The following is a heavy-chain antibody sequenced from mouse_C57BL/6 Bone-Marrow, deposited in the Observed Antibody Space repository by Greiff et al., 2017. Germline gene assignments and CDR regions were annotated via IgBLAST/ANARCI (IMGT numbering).Heavy chain of an antibody. CDR1: GYTFTSYD. CDR2: MYPRDGST. V-gene: IGHV1-85*01. D-gene: IGHD1-1*01. Sequence: VQLQQSGPELVKPGASVKLSCKASGYTFTSYDINWVKQRPGQGLEWIGWMYPRDGSTKYNEKFKGKATLTVATSSSTAYMELHSLTSEDSAVYFCARGPLRYFYYWGQGTTLTVSS. J-gene: IGHJ2*01. CDR3: ARGPLRYFYY.